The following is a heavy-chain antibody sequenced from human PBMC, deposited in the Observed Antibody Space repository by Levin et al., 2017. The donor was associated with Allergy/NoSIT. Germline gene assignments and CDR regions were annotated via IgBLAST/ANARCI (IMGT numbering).Heavy chain of an antibody. D-gene: IGHD5-24*01. Sequence: REAPGTGLEWMGRIHPNSGVTDYAQRFQGRVTMTRDTSITTAYMELSRLRSDDTAFYYCARDRDRWGQGTLVTVSS. CDR3: ARDRDR. V-gene: IGHV1-2*06. J-gene: IGHJ4*02. CDR2: IHPNSGVT.